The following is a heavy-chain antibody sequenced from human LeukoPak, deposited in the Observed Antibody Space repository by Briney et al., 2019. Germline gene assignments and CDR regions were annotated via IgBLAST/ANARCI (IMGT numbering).Heavy chain of an antibody. J-gene: IGHJ6*02. V-gene: IGHV1-24*01. D-gene: IGHD1-26*01. CDR2: FDPEDGET. Sequence: ASVKVSCKVSGYTLTELSMHWVRQAPGKGPEWMGGFDPEDGETIYAQKFQGRVTMTEDTSTDTAYMELSSLRSEDTAVYYCATGFPPPPPYSGSYFVPHLERSMDVWGQGTTVTVSS. CDR3: ATGFPPPPPYSGSYFVPHLERSMDV. CDR1: GYTLTELS.